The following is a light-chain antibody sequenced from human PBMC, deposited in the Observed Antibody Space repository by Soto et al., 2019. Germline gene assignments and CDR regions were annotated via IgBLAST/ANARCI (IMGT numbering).Light chain of an antibody. Sequence: QSVLTQPASVSGSPGQSITISCTGTSNDVGAFTYVSWYQQHPGTAPKLMIYEVSNRPSGVSHRFSGSKSGNTASLTISGLQADDEPDYYCSSYTISSTRVFGGGTKLTVL. V-gene: IGLV2-14*01. J-gene: IGLJ3*02. CDR2: EVS. CDR1: SNDVGAFTY. CDR3: SSYTISSTRV.